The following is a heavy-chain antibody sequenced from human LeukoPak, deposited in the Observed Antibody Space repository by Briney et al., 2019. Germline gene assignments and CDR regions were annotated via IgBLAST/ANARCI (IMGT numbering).Heavy chain of an antibody. CDR3: ARDTKGNYGDYFDY. D-gene: IGHD4-17*01. CDR1: GVTFSSYA. Sequence: GGSLRLSCAASGVTFSSYAMSWVRQAPGKGLEWVSGVSGTGGSTYYPDSVRGRFTISRDNSKNTVYLQMNSLRDEDTAVYFCARDTKGNYGDYFDYWGQGTLVTVSS. CDR2: VSGTGGST. J-gene: IGHJ4*02. V-gene: IGHV3-23*01.